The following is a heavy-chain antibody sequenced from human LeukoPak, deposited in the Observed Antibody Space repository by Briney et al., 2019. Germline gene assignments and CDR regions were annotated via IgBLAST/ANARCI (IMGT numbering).Heavy chain of an antibody. J-gene: IGHJ6*02. CDR2: IYPGDSDT. CDR3: ARHGLKRYYYGMDV. Sequence: GASLQISCKGSGSIFTSYWIGCVRRLPGKGLVWRGIIYPGDSDTRYSPSFQGQVTISADKSISTAYLQWSSLKASDTAMYYCARHGLKRYYYGMDVWGQGTTVTVSS. V-gene: IGHV5-51*01. CDR1: GSIFTSYW.